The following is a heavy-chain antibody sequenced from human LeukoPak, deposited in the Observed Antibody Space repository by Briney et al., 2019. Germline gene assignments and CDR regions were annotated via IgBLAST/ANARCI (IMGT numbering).Heavy chain of an antibody. Sequence: ASVKVSCKASGGTFSSYAISWVRQAPGQGLEWMGRIIPIFGTANYAQKFQGRVTITADESTSTAYMELSSLRSEDTAVYYCARGFLYYDFLDAFDIWGQGTMVTVSS. CDR3: ARGFLYYDFLDAFDI. CDR2: IIPIFGTA. D-gene: IGHD3-3*01. J-gene: IGHJ3*02. V-gene: IGHV1-69*13. CDR1: GGTFSSYA.